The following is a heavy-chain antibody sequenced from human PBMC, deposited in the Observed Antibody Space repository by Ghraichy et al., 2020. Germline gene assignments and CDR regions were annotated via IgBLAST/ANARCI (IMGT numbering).Heavy chain of an antibody. D-gene: IGHD3-22*01. V-gene: IGHV3-30*04. CDR1: GFTFSSYA. CDR2: ISYDGSNK. Sequence: GSLRLSCAASGFTFSSYAMHWVRQAPGKGLEWVAVISYDGSNKYYADSVKGRFTISRDNSKNTLYLQMNSLRAEDTAVYYCARGPIRGFDSSGYSTKDYYFDYWGQGTLVTVSS. CDR3: ARGPIRGFDSSGYSTKDYYFDY. J-gene: IGHJ4*02.